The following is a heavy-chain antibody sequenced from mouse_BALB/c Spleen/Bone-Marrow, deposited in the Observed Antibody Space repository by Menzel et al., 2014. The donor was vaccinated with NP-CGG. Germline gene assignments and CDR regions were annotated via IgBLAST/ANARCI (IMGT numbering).Heavy chain of an antibody. CDR2: ISSGGSYT. D-gene: IGHD2-4*01. V-gene: IGHV5-6*01. CDR3: ARPYDFGALFAY. J-gene: IGHJ3*01. Sequence: EVQLVESGGDLVKPGGSLKLSCAASGFTFSSYGMSWVRQTPDKRLEWVATISSGGSYTYYPDSVKGRFTISRDNAKNTLYLQMSSLKSEDTAMYDCARPYDFGALFAYWGQGTLVTVSA. CDR1: GFTFSSYG.